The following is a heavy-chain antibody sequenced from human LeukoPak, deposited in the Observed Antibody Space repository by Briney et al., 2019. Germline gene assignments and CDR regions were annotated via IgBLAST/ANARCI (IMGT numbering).Heavy chain of an antibody. V-gene: IGHV4-59*01. J-gene: IGHJ4*02. D-gene: IGHD3-10*01. Sequence: SETLSLTCTVSGGSISSYYWSWIRQPPGKGLEWIGYIYYTGSTNYNPSLKSRVTISVDTSKNQFSLKLSSVTAADTAVYYCARHYGSGKPWFDYWGQGTLVTVSS. CDR2: IYYTGST. CDR3: ARHYGSGKPWFDY. CDR1: GGSISSYY.